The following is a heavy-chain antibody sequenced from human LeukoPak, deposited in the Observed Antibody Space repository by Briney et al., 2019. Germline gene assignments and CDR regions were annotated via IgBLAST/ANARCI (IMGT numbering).Heavy chain of an antibody. V-gene: IGHV4-59*11. D-gene: IGHD3-10*01. J-gene: IGHJ4*02. CDR3: ARYVVYGSGKYYFDY. Sequence: SETLSLTCSVSGGSFTSHYWSWFRQPPGKGLEWIAYLYYSGSTNYHPSLKSRATMSIDTSKNQFSLNLGSVTAADTAVYYCARYVVYGSGKYYFDYWGQGTLVTVSS. CDR1: GGSFTSHY. CDR2: LYYSGST.